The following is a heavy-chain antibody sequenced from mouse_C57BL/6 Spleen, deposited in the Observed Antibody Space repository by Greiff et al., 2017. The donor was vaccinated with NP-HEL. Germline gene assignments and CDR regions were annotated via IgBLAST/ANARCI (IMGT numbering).Heavy chain of an antibody. J-gene: IGHJ3*01. CDR1: GYTFTSYW. CDR2: IYPGSGST. D-gene: IGHD2-3*01. V-gene: IGHV1-55*01. CDR3: AREGYDGTTGFAY. Sequence: VQLQQPGAELVKPGASVKMSCKASGYTFTSYWITWVKQRPGQGLEWIGDIYPGSGSTNYNEKFKSKATLTVDTSSSTAYMQLSSLTSEDSAVYYCAREGYDGTTGFAYWGQGTLVTVSA.